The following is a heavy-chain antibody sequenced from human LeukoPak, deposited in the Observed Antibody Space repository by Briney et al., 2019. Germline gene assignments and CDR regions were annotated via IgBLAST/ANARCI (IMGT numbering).Heavy chain of an antibody. Sequence: GGSLRLSRAASGFTLSSYGMHGVRPPPGRGLVCVSRINSDGSRTGYADSVKGRFTISRDNAKNTLYLQMNSLRAEDTAIYYCARELPREVTLDYWGQGTLVTVSS. CDR2: INSDGSRT. CDR1: GFTLSSYG. D-gene: IGHD2-21*02. CDR3: ARELPREVTLDY. J-gene: IGHJ4*02. V-gene: IGHV3-74*01.